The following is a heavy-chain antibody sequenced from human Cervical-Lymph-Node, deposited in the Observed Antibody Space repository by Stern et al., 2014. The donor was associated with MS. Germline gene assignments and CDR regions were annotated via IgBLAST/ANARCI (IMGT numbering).Heavy chain of an antibody. D-gene: IGHD6-13*01. CDR3: ARVWYVGSSDY. Sequence: EVQLVESGAEVKKTGESLKISCKGSGYSFTTYWIGWVRQMPGKGLEWMGIIYPGDSETRYSPSFQGHVTISADKSTNTAYLQWSSLKASDTAMYYCARVWYVGSSDYWAQGTLVTVSS. J-gene: IGHJ4*02. V-gene: IGHV5-51*01. CDR2: IYPGDSET. CDR1: GYSFTTYW.